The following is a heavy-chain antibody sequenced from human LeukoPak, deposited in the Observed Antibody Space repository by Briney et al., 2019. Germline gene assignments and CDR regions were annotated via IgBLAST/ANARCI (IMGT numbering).Heavy chain of an antibody. D-gene: IGHD3-22*01. J-gene: IGHJ4*02. CDR2: ITNSGNSK. V-gene: IGHV3-48*01. CDR3: ARIRSSGYLTFDY. Sequence: GGSLRLSCAASEFTFSSYSMNWVRQAPGKGLEWVSYITNSGNSKSYADSVKGRFTISRDNTKNSLYLQMNGLRAEDTAVYYCARIRSSGYLTFDYWGQGILVTVSS. CDR1: EFTFSSYS.